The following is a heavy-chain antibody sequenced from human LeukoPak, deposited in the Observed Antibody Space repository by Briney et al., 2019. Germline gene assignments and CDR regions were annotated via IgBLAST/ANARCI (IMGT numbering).Heavy chain of an antibody. J-gene: IGHJ5*02. Sequence: PGRSLRLSCAASGFTFSDYGMHWVRQAPGKGLAWVSRINTDGTSTRYADSVKGRFTISRDNAKNTLYLQMNSLRAEDTAVYYCAREVSGDPWYNWFDPWGQGTLVTVSS. D-gene: IGHD4-17*01. V-gene: IGHV3-74*01. CDR1: GFTFSDYG. CDR3: AREVSGDPWYNWFDP. CDR2: INTDGTST.